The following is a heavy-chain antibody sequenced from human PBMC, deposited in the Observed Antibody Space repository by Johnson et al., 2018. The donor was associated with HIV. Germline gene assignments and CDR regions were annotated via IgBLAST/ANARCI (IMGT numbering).Heavy chain of an antibody. J-gene: IGHJ3*01. D-gene: IGHD3-22*01. Sequence: EVQLVESGGGLVQPGRSLRLSCAASGFTFDDYAMHWVRQAPGKGLEWVSGISWNSCSIGYADSVKGRFTISRDNAKNSLYLQMNSLRAEDTAVYYCARVSDSDSNWGQGTMVTVSS. V-gene: IGHV3-9*01. CDR2: ISWNSCSI. CDR3: ARVSDSDSN. CDR1: GFTFDDYA.